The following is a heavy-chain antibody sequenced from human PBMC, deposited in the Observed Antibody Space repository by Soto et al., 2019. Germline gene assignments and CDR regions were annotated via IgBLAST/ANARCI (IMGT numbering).Heavy chain of an antibody. CDR1: GDTFKFYT. V-gene: IGHV1-69*02. Sequence: QVQLVQSGAEVKKPGSSVKVSCTASGDTFKFYTINWVRQVPGQGLEWMGRFTPMLRLANFAQKFQGRVTMTADESTNTAYLFVRSLRSEDTAVYYCATNYGSRYTHLDYWGQGTLVTASS. D-gene: IGHD3-10*01. CDR3: ATNYGSRYTHLDY. CDR2: FTPMLRLA. J-gene: IGHJ4*02.